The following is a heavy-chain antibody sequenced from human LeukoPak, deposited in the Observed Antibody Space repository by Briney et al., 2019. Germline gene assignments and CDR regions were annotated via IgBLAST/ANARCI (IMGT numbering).Heavy chain of an antibody. J-gene: IGHJ6*02. CDR1: GFTVINNY. Sequence: PGGSLRLSCAASGFTVINNYMSWVRRAPGKGLEWVSFIYSGDSTYYADSVKGRFTISRDSSKNTVHLRMNSLRAEDTAVYYCARDGGSGTSTGYNGYYYYGMDVWGQGTTVTVSS. V-gene: IGHV3-66*01. D-gene: IGHD3-9*01. CDR2: IYSGDST. CDR3: ARDGGSGTSTGYNGYYYYGMDV.